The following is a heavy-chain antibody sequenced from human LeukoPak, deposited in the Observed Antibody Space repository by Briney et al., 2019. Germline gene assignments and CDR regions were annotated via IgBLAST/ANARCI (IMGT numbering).Heavy chain of an antibody. J-gene: IGHJ6*04. CDR3: ARHIQHYYGSGSYLDV. Sequence: SETLSLTCIVSGGSISSYYWSWIRQPPGEGLEWIGYIYASGSTNYNPSLKTRVTISVDTSKNQFSLKLSSVTAADTAVYYCARHIQHYYGSGSYLDVWGKGTTVTVSS. V-gene: IGHV4-4*09. D-gene: IGHD3-10*01. CDR1: GGSISSYY. CDR2: IYASGST.